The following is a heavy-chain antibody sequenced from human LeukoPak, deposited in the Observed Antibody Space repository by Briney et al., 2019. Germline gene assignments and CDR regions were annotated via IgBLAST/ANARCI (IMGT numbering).Heavy chain of an antibody. Sequence: GGSLRLSCAASGFTFDDYAMHWVRQAPGKGLEWVSGISWRSGSIVYADSVKGRFTISRDNAKNSLYLQMNSLRPVDTALYYCAKDEVATLGYCTSTTCQGLDYWGQGTLVTVSS. CDR1: GFTFDDYA. J-gene: IGHJ4*02. CDR3: AKDEVATLGYCTSTTCQGLDY. D-gene: IGHD2-2*01. V-gene: IGHV3-9*01. CDR2: ISWRSGSI.